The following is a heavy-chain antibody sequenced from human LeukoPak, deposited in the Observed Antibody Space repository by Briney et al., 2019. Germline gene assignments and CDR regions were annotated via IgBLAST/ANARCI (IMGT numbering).Heavy chain of an antibody. CDR2: IYTSGST. CDR3: ARITGIVGAHYYYYMDV. D-gene: IGHD1-26*01. CDR1: GGSVSSTTYY. J-gene: IGHJ6*03. V-gene: IGHV4-61*05. Sequence: SETLSLTCTVSGGSVSSTTYYWGWIRQPPGKDLEWIGYIYTSGSTNYNPSLKSRVTISVDTSKNQFSLKLSSVTAADTAVYYCARITGIVGAHYYYYMDVWGKGTTVTVSS.